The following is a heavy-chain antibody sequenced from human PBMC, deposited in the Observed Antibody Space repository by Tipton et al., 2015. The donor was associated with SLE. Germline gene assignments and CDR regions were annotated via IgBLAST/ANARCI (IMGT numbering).Heavy chain of an antibody. J-gene: IGHJ4*02. D-gene: IGHD4-23*01. CDR2: IYTSGST. V-gene: IGHV4-61*09. CDR1: GGSISSGSYY. CDR3: ARDREYGGTFDY. Sequence: TLSLTCTVSGGSISSGSYYWSWIRQPAGKGLEWIGHIYTSGSTNYNPSLKSRVTISVDTSKNQFSLKLSSVTAADTAVYYCARDREYGGTFDYWGQGTLVTVSS.